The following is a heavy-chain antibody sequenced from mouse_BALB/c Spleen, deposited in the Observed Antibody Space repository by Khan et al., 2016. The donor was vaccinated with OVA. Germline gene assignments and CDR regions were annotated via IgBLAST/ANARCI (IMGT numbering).Heavy chain of an antibody. CDR3: TSHGYVAWFTY. V-gene: IGHV1-31*01. CDR2: IDPFSGGI. J-gene: IGHJ3*01. CDR1: GYSFTSYY. D-gene: IGHD2-2*01. Sequence: EVQLQQSGPELMKPGASVKISCKASGYSFTSYYIHWIMQSHGKSLEWIGYIDPFSGGITYNQKFKGKATLTVDKSSSTAYIYFSNLTSEDSAVYYCTSHGYVAWFTYWGQGTLVTVSA.